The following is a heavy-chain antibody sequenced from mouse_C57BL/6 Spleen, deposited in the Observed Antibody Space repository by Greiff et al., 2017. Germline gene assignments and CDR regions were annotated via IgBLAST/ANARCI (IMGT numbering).Heavy chain of an antibody. CDR2: IYPGSGST. Sequence: VQLQQPGAELVKPGASVKMSCKASGYTFTSYWITWVKQRPGQGLEWIGDIYPGSGSTNYNEKFKSKATLTVDTSSSTAYMQLSSLTSEDSAVYYCARDSNYVLYYAMDYWGQGTSVTVSS. CDR1: GYTFTSYW. V-gene: IGHV1-55*01. D-gene: IGHD2-5*01. J-gene: IGHJ4*01. CDR3: ARDSNYVLYYAMDY.